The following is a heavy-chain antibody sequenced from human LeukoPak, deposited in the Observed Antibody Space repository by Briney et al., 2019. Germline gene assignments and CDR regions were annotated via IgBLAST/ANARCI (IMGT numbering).Heavy chain of an antibody. V-gene: IGHV3-73*01. Sequence: GGSLRLSCAASGFTFSGSAMHWVRQASGKGLEWVGRIRSKANSYATVYAASVKGRFTTSRDDSKNTAYLQMNSLKTEDTAVYYCTRTSDILTGYTPREAYYYYYHMDVWGKGTTVTISS. CDR3: TRTSDILTGYTPREAYYYYYHMDV. CDR1: GFTFSGSA. J-gene: IGHJ6*03. CDR2: IRSKANSYAT. D-gene: IGHD3-9*01.